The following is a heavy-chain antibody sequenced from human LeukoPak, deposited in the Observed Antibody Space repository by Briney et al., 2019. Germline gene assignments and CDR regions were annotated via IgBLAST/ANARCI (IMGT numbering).Heavy chain of an antibody. CDR2: VYHAGRT. V-gene: IGHV4-59*08. D-gene: IGHD6-13*01. Sequence: PSETLSLTCTVSGGSISNYYWSWIRLPPGKGLEWIGYVYHAGRTNYNPSLKSRVTISVDTSQNQFSLRLTSVTASDTAVYYCARPEYSGSWYRLHPWGQGILVTVSS. CDR3: ARPEYSGSWYRLHP. J-gene: IGHJ5*02. CDR1: GGSISNYY.